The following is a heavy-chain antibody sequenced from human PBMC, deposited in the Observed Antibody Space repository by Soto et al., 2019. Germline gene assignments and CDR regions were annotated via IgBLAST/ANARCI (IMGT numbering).Heavy chain of an antibody. D-gene: IGHD2-15*01. V-gene: IGHV3-23*01. Sequence: SGGGLVQPGGSLRLSCAASGFTFSSYDMNWVRQAPGKGLEWVSGVSASGSITSYADSAKGRFTISRDNAKNTVFLQMTGLRAEDTAVYFCAKGDCSGGRCYRGFDYWGQGTLVTVSS. CDR3: AKGDCSGGRCYRGFDY. CDR1: GFTFSSYD. CDR2: VSASGSIT. J-gene: IGHJ4*02.